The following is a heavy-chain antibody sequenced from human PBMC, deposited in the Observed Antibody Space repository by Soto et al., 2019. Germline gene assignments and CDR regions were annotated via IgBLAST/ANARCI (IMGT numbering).Heavy chain of an antibody. Sequence: EVQLVESGGGLVKPGGSLRLSCAASGFTFSSYSMNWVRQAPGKGLEWVSSISSSSSYIYYADSVKGRFTISRDNAKNSLYLQMNSLRAEDTAVYYCARVGQWLAEGEFEYWGQGTLVTVSS. J-gene: IGHJ4*02. D-gene: IGHD6-19*01. V-gene: IGHV3-21*01. CDR3: ARVGQWLAEGEFEY. CDR2: ISSSSSYI. CDR1: GFTFSSYS.